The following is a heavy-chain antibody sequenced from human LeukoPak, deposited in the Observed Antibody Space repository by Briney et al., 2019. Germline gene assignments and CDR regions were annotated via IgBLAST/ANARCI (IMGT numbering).Heavy chain of an antibody. J-gene: IGHJ4*02. CDR1: GGSISGYY. Sequence: SETLSLTCTVSGGSISGYYWSWVRQPPGKGLEWIGYISYGGSTNYNPSLKSRVTISVDTSKNQFSLKLTSVTAADTAFYYCARDRVRYPHYFDYWGQGTLVTVSS. V-gene: IGHV4-59*01. CDR3: ARDRVRYPHYFDY. CDR2: ISYGGST. D-gene: IGHD1-14*01.